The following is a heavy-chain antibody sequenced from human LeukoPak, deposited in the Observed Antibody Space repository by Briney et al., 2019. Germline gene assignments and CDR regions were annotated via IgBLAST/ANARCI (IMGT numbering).Heavy chain of an antibody. CDR2: IYYSGSP. D-gene: IGHD3-10*01. J-gene: IGHJ4*02. V-gene: IGHV4-39*01. Sequence: SETLSLICTVSGGSISSSSYYWGWIRQPPGKGLERNGSIYYSGSPYYNPSLQSRVTISVDTSKSQFSLKLSSVTAADTAVYYCAGSTMVRGVIIPSRRIGYFDYWGQGTLVTVSS. CDR1: GGSISSSSYY. CDR3: AGSTMVRGVIIPSRRIGYFDY.